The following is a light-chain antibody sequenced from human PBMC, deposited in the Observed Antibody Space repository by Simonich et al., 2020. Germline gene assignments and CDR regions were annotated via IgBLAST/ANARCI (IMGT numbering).Light chain of an antibody. V-gene: IGLV2-11*01. Sequence: QSALTQPASVCGSPGQSITISCTGTSSDVGSYNLVSWYQQHPGKAPKLMIYDVSKRPSGVPDRFSGSKSGNTASLTISGLQAEDEADYYCCSYAGSYTWVFGGGTKLTVL. J-gene: IGLJ3*02. CDR2: DVS. CDR3: CSYAGSYTWV. CDR1: SSDVGSYNL.